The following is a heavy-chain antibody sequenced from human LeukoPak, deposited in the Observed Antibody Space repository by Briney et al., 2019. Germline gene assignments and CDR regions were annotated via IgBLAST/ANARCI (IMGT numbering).Heavy chain of an antibody. V-gene: IGHV3-30*04. CDR1: GFTFSSYA. CDR2: ISYDGSNK. D-gene: IGHD2-2*01. J-gene: IGHJ5*02. Sequence: GGSLRLSCAASGFTFSSYAMHWVRQAPGKGLEWVAVISYDGSNKYYADSVKGRFTISRDNSKNTLYLQMNSLRAEDTAAYYCASLPSPYCSSTSCHNWFDPWGQGTLVTVSS. CDR3: ASLPSPYCSSTSCHNWFDP.